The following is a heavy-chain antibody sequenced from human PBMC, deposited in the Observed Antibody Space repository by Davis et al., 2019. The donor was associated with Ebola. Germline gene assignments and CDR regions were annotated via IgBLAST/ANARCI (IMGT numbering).Heavy chain of an antibody. CDR2: ISSSGSTI. D-gene: IGHD6-13*01. CDR1: GFTFSDYY. CDR3: ARDHSWTTAGTEYYYYGMDV. V-gene: IGHV3-11*04. J-gene: IGHJ6*02. Sequence: GGSLRLSCAASGFTFSDYYMSWIRQAPGKGLEWVSYISSSGSTIYYADSVKGRFTISRDNAKNSLYLQMNSLRAEDTAVYYCARDHSWTTAGTEYYYYGMDVWGQGTTVTVSS.